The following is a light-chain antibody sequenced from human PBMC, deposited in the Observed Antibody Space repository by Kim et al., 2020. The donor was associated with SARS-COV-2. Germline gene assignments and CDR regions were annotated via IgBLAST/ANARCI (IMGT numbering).Light chain of an antibody. V-gene: IGLV1-44*01. CDR3: AAWDDSLSGPV. CDR1: YSNIGRNT. Sequence: QSVLTQPPSASGTPGQRVTISCSGSYSNIGRNTINWYQQLPGTAPKLLIYSNNERPSGVPDRFSGSKSGTSASLAISGLLSGDEADYYCAAWDDSLSGPVFGGGTKLTVL. J-gene: IGLJ3*02. CDR2: SNN.